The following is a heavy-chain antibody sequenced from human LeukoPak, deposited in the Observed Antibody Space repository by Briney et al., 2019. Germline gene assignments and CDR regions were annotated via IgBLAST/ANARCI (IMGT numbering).Heavy chain of an antibody. Sequence: GGSLRLSCAASGFTFSNYAMSWVRQPPGKGLEWVSSIFPSGGEIHYADSVRGRFTISRDNSKSTLSLQMNSLRAEDTAVYYCATYRQVLLPFESWGQGTLVTVSS. D-gene: IGHD2-8*02. CDR2: IFPSGGEI. CDR3: ATYRQVLLPFES. J-gene: IGHJ4*02. CDR1: GFTFSNYA. V-gene: IGHV3-23*01.